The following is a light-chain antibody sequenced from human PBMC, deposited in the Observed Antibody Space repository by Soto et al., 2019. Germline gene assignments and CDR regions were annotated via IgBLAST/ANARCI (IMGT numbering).Light chain of an antibody. CDR1: QSVSRR. V-gene: IGKV3-20*01. CDR2: GAS. CDR3: QHYGETPIT. J-gene: IGKJ5*01. Sequence: EIVLTQSPGTLSLSPGGRATLSCRASQSVSRRLAWYQHRPGQSPRLLISGASMRASGVPVRFSGSGSGTDFTLTISRLEPEDFAVYYCQHYGETPITFGLGTRRE.